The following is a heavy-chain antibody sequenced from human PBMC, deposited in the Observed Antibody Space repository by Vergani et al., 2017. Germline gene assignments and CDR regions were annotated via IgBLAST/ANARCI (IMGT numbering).Heavy chain of an antibody. Sequence: VQLLESGGGVVQPGRSLRLSCAASGFTFSSYGMHWVRQAPGKGLEWVAVIWYDGSNKYYADSVKGRFTISRDNSKNTLYLQMNSLRAEDTAVYYCARTGEIAAPDYYYYYYMDVWGKGTTVTVSS. CDR2: IWYDGSNK. V-gene: IGHV3-33*01. CDR1: GFTFSSYG. J-gene: IGHJ6*03. CDR3: ARTGEIAAPDYYYYYYMDV. D-gene: IGHD6-6*01.